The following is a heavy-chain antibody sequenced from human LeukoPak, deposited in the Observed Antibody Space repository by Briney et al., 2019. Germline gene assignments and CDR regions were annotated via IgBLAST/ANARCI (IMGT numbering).Heavy chain of an antibody. CDR3: ARDRTTMVRGVMLAFDI. J-gene: IGHJ3*02. CDR2: ISSSGSTI. Sequence: GGSLRLSRAASGFTFSSYEMNWVRQAPGKGLEWVSYISSSGSTIYYADSVKGRFTISRDNAKNSLYLQMNSLRAEDTAVYYCARDRTTMVRGVMLAFDIWGQGTMVTVSS. V-gene: IGHV3-48*03. CDR1: GFTFSSYE. D-gene: IGHD3-10*01.